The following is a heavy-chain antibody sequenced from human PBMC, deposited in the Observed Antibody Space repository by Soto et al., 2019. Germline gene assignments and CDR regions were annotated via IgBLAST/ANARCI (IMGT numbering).Heavy chain of an antibody. CDR3: ARSQAMAGRSYFYYGMDV. CDR1: GFTFSSYA. V-gene: IGHV3-23*01. Sequence: AGSLRLSCAASGFTFSSYAMSWVRQAPGKGLEWVSAISGSGGSTYYADSVKGRFTISRDNSKNTLYLQMNSLRAEDTAIYYCARSQAMAGRSYFYYGMDVWGQGTTVTVSS. J-gene: IGHJ6*02. CDR2: ISGSGGST. D-gene: IGHD6-19*01.